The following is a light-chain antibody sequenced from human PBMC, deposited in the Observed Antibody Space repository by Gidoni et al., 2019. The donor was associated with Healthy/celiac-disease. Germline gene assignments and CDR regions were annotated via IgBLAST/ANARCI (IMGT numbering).Light chain of an antibody. Sequence: SYELTQPPSVSVSSGQTASITSSGDKLGDKYACWYQQKPGQSPVLVIYQDSKRTSGIPERFSGSNSGNTATLTISGTQAMDEADYYCQAWDSSTAGVFGGGTKLTVL. CDR1: KLGDKY. J-gene: IGLJ3*02. CDR2: QDS. CDR3: QAWDSSTAGV. V-gene: IGLV3-1*01.